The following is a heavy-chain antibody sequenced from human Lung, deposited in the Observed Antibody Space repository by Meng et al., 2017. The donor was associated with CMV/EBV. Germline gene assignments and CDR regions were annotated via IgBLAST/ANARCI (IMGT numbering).Heavy chain of an antibody. CDR2: ISSSSSYI. CDR3: ARGCSSTSCYSDAFDI. V-gene: IGHV3-21*01. Sequence: SCAASGFTFSSYSMNWVRQAPGKGLEWVSSISSSSSYIYYADSVKGRFTISRDNAKNSLYLQMNSLRAEDTAVYYFARGCSSTSCYSDAFDIWGQGKXVTVSS. CDR1: GFTFSSYS. J-gene: IGHJ3*02. D-gene: IGHD2-2*01.